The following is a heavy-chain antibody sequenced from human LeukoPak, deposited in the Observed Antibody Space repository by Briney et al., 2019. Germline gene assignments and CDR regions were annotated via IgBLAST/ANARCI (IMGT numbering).Heavy chain of an antibody. CDR2: ISGSGGST. J-gene: IGHJ4*02. Sequence: PGGSLRLSCAASGFTLSSYAMSWVRQAPGKGLEWVSAISGSGGSTYYADSVKGRFTISRDNSKNTLYLQMNSLRAEDTAVYYCAKARDFWSGPDYWGQGTLVTVSS. CDR1: GFTLSSYA. V-gene: IGHV3-23*01. CDR3: AKARDFWSGPDY. D-gene: IGHD3-3*01.